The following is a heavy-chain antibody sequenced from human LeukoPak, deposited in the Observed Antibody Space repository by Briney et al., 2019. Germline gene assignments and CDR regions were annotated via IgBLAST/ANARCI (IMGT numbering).Heavy chain of an antibody. CDR3: ARGIGYNTFDY. D-gene: IGHD5-24*01. V-gene: IGHV3-7*05. CDR1: GFTFTSFW. Sequence: PGGSLRLSCAASGFTFTSFWMSWVRQAPGKGLEWVGNIKDNASEKYYADSVKGRFTITSDTANNSPYLKMSSLRAEDTAVYYWARGIGYNTFDYWGQGTLVTVSS. CDR2: IKDNASEK. J-gene: IGHJ4*02.